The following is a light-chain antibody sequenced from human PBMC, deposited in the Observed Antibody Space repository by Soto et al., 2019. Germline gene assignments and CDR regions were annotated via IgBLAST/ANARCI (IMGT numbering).Light chain of an antibody. J-gene: IGKJ3*01. CDR3: QQYGSF. V-gene: IGKV3-15*01. CDR2: GAS. CDR1: QSVSSN. Sequence: IVMTQSPATLSMSPSERATLSCRASQSVSSNLAWYQQKPGQAPRLLIYGASTRATGIPARFSGSGSGTDFTLTISRLEPEDFAVYYCQQYGSFFGPGTKVDIK.